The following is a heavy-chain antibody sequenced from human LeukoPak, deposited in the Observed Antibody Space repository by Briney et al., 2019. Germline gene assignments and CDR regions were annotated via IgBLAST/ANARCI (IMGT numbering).Heavy chain of an antibody. D-gene: IGHD2-8*02. V-gene: IGHV4-39*07. Sequence: SETLSLTCTVSGGSISSGSYYWSWIRQPPGKGLEWIGEINHSGSTNYNPSLKSRVTISVDTSKNQFSLKLSSVTAADTAVYYCARGLSGGVWGQGTLVTVSS. CDR1: GGSISSGSYY. J-gene: IGHJ4*02. CDR3: ARGLSGGV. CDR2: INHSGST.